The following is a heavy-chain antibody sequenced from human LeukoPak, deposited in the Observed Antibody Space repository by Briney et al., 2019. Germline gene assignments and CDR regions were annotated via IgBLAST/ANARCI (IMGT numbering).Heavy chain of an antibody. CDR3: VRVGRGIAAHFDY. J-gene: IGHJ4*02. Sequence: GGSLRLSCAASGFTFNIHGMHWVRQAPGKGLEWVSVIYSGGSTYYADSVKGRFTISRDNSKNTLYPQMNSLRAEDTAAYYCVRVGRGIAAHFDYWGQGTLVTVSS. V-gene: IGHV3-66*02. CDR2: IYSGGST. CDR1: GFTFNIHG. D-gene: IGHD6-13*01.